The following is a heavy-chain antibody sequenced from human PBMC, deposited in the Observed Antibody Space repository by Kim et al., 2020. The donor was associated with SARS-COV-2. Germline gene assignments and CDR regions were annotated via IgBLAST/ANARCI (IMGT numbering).Heavy chain of an antibody. V-gene: IGHV4-34*01. CDR1: GGSFSGYF. CDR3: ARGPFPSTTVAIQTSGWY. D-gene: IGHD5-18*01. J-gene: IGHJ2*01. CDR2: INHSGST. Sequence: SETLSLTCAVYGGSFSGYFWSWIRQPPGKGLEWIGEINHSGSTNYNPSLKSRVTISVDTSKNQFSLKLSSVTVADTAVYYCARGPFPSTTVAIQTSGWY.